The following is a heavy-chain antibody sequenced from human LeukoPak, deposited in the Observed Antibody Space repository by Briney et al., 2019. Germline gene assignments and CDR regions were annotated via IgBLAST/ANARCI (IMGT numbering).Heavy chain of an antibody. CDR2: INHSGST. J-gene: IGHJ4*02. CDR3: ASSDYYDSSGNFDY. D-gene: IGHD3-22*01. CDR1: GGSFSGYY. Sequence: PSETLSLTCAVYGGSFSGYYWSWIRQPPGKGLEWIGEINHSGSTNYNPSLKSRVTISVDTSKNQFSLKLSSVTAADTAVYYCASSDYYDSSGNFDYWGQGTLVTVSS. V-gene: IGHV4-34*01.